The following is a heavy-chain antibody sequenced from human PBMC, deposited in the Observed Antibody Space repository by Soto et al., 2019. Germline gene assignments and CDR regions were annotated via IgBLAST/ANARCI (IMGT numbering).Heavy chain of an antibody. Sequence: ASVKVSCKASGYTFTSYAMHWVRQAPGQRLEWMGWINAGNGNTKYSQKFQGRVTITRDTSASTAYMELSSLRSDDTAVYYCARDQRGLHAYPTQRTLVLVSSGM. CDR3: ARDQRGLHAYPTQRTLVLVSSGM. CDR1: GYTFTSYA. J-gene: IGHJ6*01. CDR2: INAGNGNT. D-gene: IGHD3-10*01. V-gene: IGHV1-3*01.